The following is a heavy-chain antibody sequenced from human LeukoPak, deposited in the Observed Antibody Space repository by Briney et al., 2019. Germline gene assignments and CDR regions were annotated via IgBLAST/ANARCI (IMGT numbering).Heavy chain of an antibody. Sequence: SETLSLTCTVSGGSISNYYWSWIRQPPGKGLEWIGYIYYSGSTNYNPSLKSRVTISVDTSKNQFSLKLSSVTAADTAVYYCARRDSSGWSYFDYWGQGTLVTVSS. V-gene: IGHV4-59*08. D-gene: IGHD6-19*01. CDR3: ARRDSSGWSYFDY. J-gene: IGHJ4*02. CDR2: IYYSGST. CDR1: GGSISNYY.